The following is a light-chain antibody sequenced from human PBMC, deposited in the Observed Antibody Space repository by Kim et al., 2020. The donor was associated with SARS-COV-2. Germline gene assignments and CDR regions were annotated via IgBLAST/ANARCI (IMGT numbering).Light chain of an antibody. J-gene: IGLJ1*01. CDR1: SSDVGGYNY. CDR3: SSYTSSSTRV. Sequence: QPITISCTGTSSDVGGYNYVSWYQQHPGKAPKLMIYDVSNRPSGVSNRFSGSKSGNTASLTISGLQAEDEADYYCSSYTSSSTRVFGTGTKVTVL. V-gene: IGLV2-14*03. CDR2: DVS.